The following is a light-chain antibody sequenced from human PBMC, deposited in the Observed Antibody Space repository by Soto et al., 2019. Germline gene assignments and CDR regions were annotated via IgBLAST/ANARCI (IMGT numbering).Light chain of an antibody. J-gene: IGKJ4*01. V-gene: IGKV3-15*01. CDR2: GAS. Sequence: EIVMRRSPSSLSVSPGERATLSCRASQNVKSNLAWCQQKPGQAPRFLIYGASTRATGIPARFSGSGSGTDFTLTIRSLEHEDFAVYYCQQRSSFGGGTKVHIK. CDR3: QQRSS. CDR1: QNVKSN.